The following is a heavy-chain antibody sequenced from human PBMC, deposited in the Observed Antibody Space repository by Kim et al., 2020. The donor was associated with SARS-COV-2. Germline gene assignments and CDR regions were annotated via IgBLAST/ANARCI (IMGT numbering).Heavy chain of an antibody. CDR2: INTNTGNP. D-gene: IGHD3-10*01. Sequence: ASVKVSCKASGYTFTSYAMNWVRQAPGQGLEWMGWINTNTGNPTYAQGFTGRFVFSLDTSVSTAYLQISSLKAEDTAVYYCARGPSWFGDPMPRSYNWFDPWGQGTLVTVSS. V-gene: IGHV7-4-1*02. J-gene: IGHJ5*02. CDR3: ARGPSWFGDPMPRSYNWFDP. CDR1: GYTFTSYA.